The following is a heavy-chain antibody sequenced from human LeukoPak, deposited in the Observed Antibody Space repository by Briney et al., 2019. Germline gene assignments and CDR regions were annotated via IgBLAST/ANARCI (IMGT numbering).Heavy chain of an antibody. Sequence: ASVKVSCKASGYIFTSYGISWVRQAPGQGLEWMGWISTYNDNTYYTQNLQVRVTMTRDTSTSTAYMELRSLRSDDTVVYYCARDTMVRGVIFDGAFDIWGQGTMVTVSS. CDR1: GYIFTSYG. J-gene: IGHJ3*02. CDR2: ISTYNDNT. CDR3: ARDTMVRGVIFDGAFDI. D-gene: IGHD3-10*01. V-gene: IGHV1-18*01.